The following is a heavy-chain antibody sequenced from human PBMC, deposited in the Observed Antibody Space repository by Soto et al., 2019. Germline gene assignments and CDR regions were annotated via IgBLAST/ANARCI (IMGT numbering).Heavy chain of an antibody. CDR1: GFTFSSYW. Sequence: GGSLRLSCAASGFTFSSYWMSWVRQAPGKGLEWVANIKQDGSEKYYVDSVKGRFTISRDNAKNSLYLQMNSLRAEDTAVYYCARDGNDIVATIDNWFDPWGQGTLVTVSS. J-gene: IGHJ5*02. CDR2: IKQDGSEK. V-gene: IGHV3-7*01. D-gene: IGHD5-12*01. CDR3: ARDGNDIVATIDNWFDP.